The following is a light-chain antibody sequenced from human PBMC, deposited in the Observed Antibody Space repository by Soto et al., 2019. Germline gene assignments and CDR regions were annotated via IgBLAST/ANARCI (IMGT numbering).Light chain of an antibody. V-gene: IGLV2-14*01. Sequence: QSALTQPASVSGSPGQSITISCVGTSSDIGDYNYVSWYQQHPGKVPKVIIYDVSNRPSGVSYRFSATKSGNTASLTISGLQADDEADYYCCSYTRSGTLIFGPGTKVTVL. CDR2: DVS. CDR3: CSYTRSGTLI. CDR1: SSDIGDYNY. J-gene: IGLJ1*01.